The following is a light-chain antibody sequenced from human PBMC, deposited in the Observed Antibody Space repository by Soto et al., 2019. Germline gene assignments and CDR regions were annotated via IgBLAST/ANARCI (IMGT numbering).Light chain of an antibody. CDR2: DVI. V-gene: IGLV2-14*01. J-gene: IGLJ1*01. Sequence: QSALTQPASVSGSPGQSITISCTGTSSDVGGYNYVSWYQQHPGKAPKLMIYDVINRPSGVSNRFSGSKSGNTASLTISGLQAEDEADYYCSSYTSSSTLVFGPGTKLTVL. CDR1: SSDVGGYNY. CDR3: SSYTSSSTLV.